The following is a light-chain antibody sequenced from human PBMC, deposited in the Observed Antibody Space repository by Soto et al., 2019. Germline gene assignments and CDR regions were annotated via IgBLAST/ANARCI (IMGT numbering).Light chain of an antibody. V-gene: IGLV2-14*03. CDR3: SSYTGSSTPS. CDR1: SSDVGGYNY. Sequence: QSALNQPASVSGSPGQSITISCTGTSSDVGGYNYVSWYQQYPGKAPKLMIYDVSSRPSWVSDRFSGSKSDNTASLTISGLQAEDEADYYCSSYTGSSTPSVGGGTKVTVL. J-gene: IGLJ2*01. CDR2: DVS.